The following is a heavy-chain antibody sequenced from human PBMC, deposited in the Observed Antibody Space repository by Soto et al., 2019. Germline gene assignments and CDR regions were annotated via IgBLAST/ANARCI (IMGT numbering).Heavy chain of an antibody. Sequence: ASVKVSCKASGYTFTEYYMHWVRQAPGQGLEWMGWINPNSGGTNYAQKFQGRVTMTRDTSISTAYMELSRLRSDDTAVYYCARTLELRGSYYYYYDMDVWEQLTTVT. CDR3: ARTLELRGSYYYYYDMDV. J-gene: IGHJ6*01. V-gene: IGHV1-2*02. CDR1: GYTFTEYY. CDR2: INPNSGGT. D-gene: IGHD1-7*01.